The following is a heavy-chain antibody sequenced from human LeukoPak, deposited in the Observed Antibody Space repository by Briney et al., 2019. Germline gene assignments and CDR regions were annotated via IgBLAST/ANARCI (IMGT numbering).Heavy chain of an antibody. CDR1: GFTYNICA. J-gene: IGHJ4*02. CDR2: ISYDGNNK. D-gene: IGHD4-17*01. V-gene: IGHV3-30-3*01. Sequence: GGSLRLSCAASGFTYNICAMHWVRQAPGKGLEWVTSISYDGNNKKYADSVRGRFTISRDNAKNSLYLQMNSLRAEDTAAYYCARAGYGDPHFDFWGQGTLVTVSS. CDR3: ARAGYGDPHFDF.